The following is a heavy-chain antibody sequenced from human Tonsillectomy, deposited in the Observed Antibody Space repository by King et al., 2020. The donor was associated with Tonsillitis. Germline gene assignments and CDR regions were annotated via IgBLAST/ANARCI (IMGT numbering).Heavy chain of an antibody. D-gene: IGHD6-19*01. V-gene: IGHV3-30*18. CDR3: AKGHSSGWFYFDS. J-gene: IGHJ4*02. CDR2: ISYDGNNK. CDR1: GFTFSSYG. Sequence: VQLVESGGGVVQPGRSLRLSCAASGFTFSSYGMHWVRQAPGKGLEWVAVISYDGNNKYTAGSVKGRFTISRDNSKNTLYLQMNSLRGEDTAVYYCAKGHSSGWFYFDSWGQGTLVTVSS.